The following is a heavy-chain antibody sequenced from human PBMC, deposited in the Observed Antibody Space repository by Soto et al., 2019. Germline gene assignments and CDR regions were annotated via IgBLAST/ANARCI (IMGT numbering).Heavy chain of an antibody. Sequence: QTGGSLRLSCAASGFTFSSYWMSWVRQAPGKGLEWVANIKQDGSEKYYVDSVKGRFTISRDNAKHSLYVQMNSLRAEDTAVYFCARDGGLNLAAPYYFYGMDVWGLGTTVTVSS. CDR1: GFTFSSYW. CDR3: ARDGGLNLAAPYYFYGMDV. V-gene: IGHV3-7*03. CDR2: IKQDGSEK. J-gene: IGHJ6*02. D-gene: IGHD3-16*01.